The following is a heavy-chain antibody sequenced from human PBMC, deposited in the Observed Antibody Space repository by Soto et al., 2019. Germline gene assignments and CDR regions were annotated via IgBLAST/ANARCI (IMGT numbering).Heavy chain of an antibody. Sequence: QAHLVQSGAEVRKPGASVKASCQALEHTSTIYYIHWVRQARGPGLEWMGWINADSGDTTYAEDFRGRVTFTRDTSTSTFHMELSRLRLDDTAMYFCATRDYDILTGYLHIWGQGTLITVSS. CDR2: INADSGDT. CDR3: ATRDYDILTGYLHI. V-gene: IGHV1-2*02. CDR1: EHTSTIYY. J-gene: IGHJ1*01. D-gene: IGHD3-9*01.